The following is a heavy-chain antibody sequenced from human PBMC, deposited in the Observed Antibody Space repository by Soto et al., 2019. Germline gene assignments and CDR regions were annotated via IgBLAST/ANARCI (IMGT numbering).Heavy chain of an antibody. V-gene: IGHV5-51*01. CDR2: IYPGDSDT. Sequence: PGESLQISCQGSGYSFTSYWIGWVRQMPGKGLEWMGIIYPGDSDTRYSPPFQGQVTISVDKSISTAYLQWSSLKASDTAMYYCARVPGSTTRDFDSWGQGTLVTVSS. D-gene: IGHD1-26*01. CDR1: GYSFTSYW. CDR3: ARVPGSTTRDFDS. J-gene: IGHJ4*02.